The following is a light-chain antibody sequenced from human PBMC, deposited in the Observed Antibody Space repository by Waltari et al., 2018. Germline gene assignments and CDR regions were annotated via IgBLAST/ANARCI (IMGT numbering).Light chain of an antibody. CDR3: QHYDNWPPAYT. Sequence: ETMMTQFPGTLSVSPGPRATLSCRASQGVGSTVAGYQQKPGQAPRLLIYAASTRATGIPTRFAGSASGTEFTLTNSSLQSEDFAVYYCQHYDNWPPAYTFGRGTKLEIE. J-gene: IGKJ2*01. CDR1: QGVGST. V-gene: IGKV3-15*01. CDR2: AAS.